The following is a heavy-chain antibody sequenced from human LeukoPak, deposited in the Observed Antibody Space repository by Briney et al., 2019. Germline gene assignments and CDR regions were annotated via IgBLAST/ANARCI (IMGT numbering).Heavy chain of an antibody. CDR3: ARDREWSRVYQYMDV. CDR1: GFAFSSYS. D-gene: IGHD6-19*01. Sequence: SGGSLRLSCAASGFAFSSYSMNWVRQAPGKGLGWVSSISSSSSYLYYADSVKGRFTISRDNAKNSLYLQMNSLRAEDTAVYYCARDREWSRVYQYMDVWGKGTTVTVSS. J-gene: IGHJ6*04. V-gene: IGHV3-21*01. CDR2: ISSSSSYL.